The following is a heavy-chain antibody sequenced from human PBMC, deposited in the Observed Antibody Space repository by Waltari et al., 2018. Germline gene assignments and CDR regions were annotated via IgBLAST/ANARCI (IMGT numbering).Heavy chain of an antibody. CDR1: GGSISSSSYY. J-gene: IGHJ3*02. CDR2: IYYSGSN. D-gene: IGHD3-22*01. CDR3: ARRIVVHYAFDI. V-gene: IGHV4-39*01. Sequence: QLQLQESGPVLVKPSETLSLTCTVSGGSISSSSYYWGWIRQPPGKGLEWIGSIYYSGSNYYNPSLKSRVTISVDTSKNQFSRKLSSVTAADTAVYYCARRIVVHYAFDIWGQGTMVTVSS.